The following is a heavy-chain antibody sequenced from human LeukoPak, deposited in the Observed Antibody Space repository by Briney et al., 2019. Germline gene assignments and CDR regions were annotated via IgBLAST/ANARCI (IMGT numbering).Heavy chain of an antibody. CDR3: ATNYYDSSGYYYNY. CDR2: FDPEDGET. Sequence: ASVKVSFKVPGYTLTELSMHWVRQAPGKGLEWMGGFDPEDGETIYAQKFQGRVTMTEDTSTDTAYMELSSLRSEDTAVYYCATNYYDSSGYYYNYWGQGTLVTVSS. V-gene: IGHV1-24*01. CDR1: GYTLTELS. J-gene: IGHJ4*02. D-gene: IGHD3-22*01.